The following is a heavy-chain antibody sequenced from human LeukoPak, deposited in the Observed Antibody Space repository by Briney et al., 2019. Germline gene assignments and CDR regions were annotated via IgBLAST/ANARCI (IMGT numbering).Heavy chain of an antibody. CDR3: ARDSTAPRDWFDP. V-gene: IGHV3-74*01. J-gene: IGHJ5*02. CDR1: GFTFSGSA. CDR2: INSDGSST. Sequence: GGSLRLSCAASGFTFSGSAMHWVRQAPGKGLVWVSRINSDGSSTSYADSVKGRFTISRDNAKNTLYLQMNSLRAEDTAVYYCARDSTAPRDWFDPWGQGTLVTVSS.